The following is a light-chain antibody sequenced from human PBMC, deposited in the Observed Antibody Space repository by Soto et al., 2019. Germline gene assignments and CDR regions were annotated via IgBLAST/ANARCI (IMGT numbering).Light chain of an antibody. CDR2: EVS. V-gene: IGLV2-18*02. CDR1: SSDVGSYNR. CDR3: SAYTSSSTYG. Sequence: QSALTQPPSVSGSPGQSVTISCTGTSSDVGSYNRVSWYQQPPGTAPKLMIYEVSSRPSGVPDRFSGSKSGNTASLTISGLQAEDEADYYCSAYTSSSTYGFGTGTKVPV. J-gene: IGLJ1*01.